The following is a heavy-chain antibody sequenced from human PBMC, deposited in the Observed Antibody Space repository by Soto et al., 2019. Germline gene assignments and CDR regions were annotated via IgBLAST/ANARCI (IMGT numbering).Heavy chain of an antibody. V-gene: IGHV1-2*02. Sequence: QVQLVQSGAEVKKPGASVKVSCKASGYTFTAYYMHWLRQAPGQGPEWVGWINPNSGGTNYAQKFQGRVTMTRDTSISTAYMELSSLRSDDTAVYYCARAPIGGGAPSYCDYWGQGTQVSVSS. J-gene: IGHJ4*02. CDR3: ARAPIGGGAPSYCDY. CDR2: INPNSGGT. CDR1: GYTFTAYY. D-gene: IGHD3-16*01.